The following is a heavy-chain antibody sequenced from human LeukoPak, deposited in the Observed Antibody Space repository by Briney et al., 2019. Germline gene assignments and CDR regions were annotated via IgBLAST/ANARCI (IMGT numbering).Heavy chain of an antibody. CDR3: AREGCTGGTCYSPPY. CDR2: INPNNGRT. J-gene: IGHJ4*02. Sequence: ASVKVSCKASGYTFSDYYIHWVRQAPGQGLEWMGRINPNNGRTDYAQKFQDRVTMTRDTSNSTAYMELSSLRSDDTAVYYCAREGCTGGTCYSPPYWGQGTLVTVSS. D-gene: IGHD2-15*01. CDR1: GYTFSDYY. V-gene: IGHV1-2*02.